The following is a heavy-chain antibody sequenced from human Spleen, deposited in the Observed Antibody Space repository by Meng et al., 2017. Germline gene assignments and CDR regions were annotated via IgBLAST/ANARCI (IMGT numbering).Heavy chain of an antibody. Sequence: SETLSLTCTVSRGSVSGASYYWTWTRQPPGKELEWIGYIYYSGGTKYNPSLKSRVTISVDTSKNQFSLALRSVTAADTAVYYCARGMRIAVAGFDSWGQGTLVTVSS. CDR3: ARGMRIAVAGFDS. J-gene: IGHJ4*02. CDR1: RGSVSGASYY. V-gene: IGHV4-61*01. CDR2: IYYSGGT. D-gene: IGHD6-19*01.